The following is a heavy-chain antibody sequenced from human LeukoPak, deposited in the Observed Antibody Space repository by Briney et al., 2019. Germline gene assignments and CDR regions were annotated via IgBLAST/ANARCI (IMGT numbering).Heavy chain of an antibody. CDR3: ARNDYGLYYFDY. D-gene: IGHD4-17*01. CDR1: GFMFRNYA. Sequence: PGGSLRLSCAASGFMFRNYAMHWFRQAPGKGLEWVAVISYDGSKKYYADSVKGRFTISRDNSKNTLSLQVNSLRAEDTAAYYCARNDYGLYYFDYWGQGTLVTVSS. CDR2: ISYDGSKK. J-gene: IGHJ4*02. V-gene: IGHV3-30-3*01.